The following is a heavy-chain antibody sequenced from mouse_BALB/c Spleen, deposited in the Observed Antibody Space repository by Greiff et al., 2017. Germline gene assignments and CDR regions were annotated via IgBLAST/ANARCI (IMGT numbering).Heavy chain of an antibody. CDR2: IWAGGST. J-gene: IGHJ3*01. CDR1: GFSLTSYG. V-gene: IGHV2-9*02. CDR3: ARDRYYGSSPWFAY. Sequence: QVQLQQSGPGLVAPSQSLSITCTVSGFSLTSYGVHWVRQPPGKGLEWLGVIWAGGSTNYNSALMSRLSISKDNSKSQVFLKMNSLQTDDTAMYYCARDRYYGSSPWFAYGGQGTLVTVSA. D-gene: IGHD1-1*01.